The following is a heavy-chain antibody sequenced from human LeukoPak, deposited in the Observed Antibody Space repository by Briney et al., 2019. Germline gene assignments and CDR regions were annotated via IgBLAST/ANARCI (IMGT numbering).Heavy chain of an antibody. D-gene: IGHD6-6*01. V-gene: IGHV1-24*01. Sequence: ASVKVSCKVSGYTLTELSMHWVRQAPGKGLEWMGGFDPEDGETIYAQKFQGRVTMTEDTSTETAYMELSSLRSEDTAVYYCATADYSSSYIDYCGQGTLVTVSS. CDR3: ATADYSSSYIDY. J-gene: IGHJ4*02. CDR1: GYTLTELS. CDR2: FDPEDGET.